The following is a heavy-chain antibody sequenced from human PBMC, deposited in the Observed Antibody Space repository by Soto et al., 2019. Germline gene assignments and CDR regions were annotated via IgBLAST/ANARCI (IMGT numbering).Heavy chain of an antibody. CDR1: GGTFSSYA. Sequence: SVKVSCKASGGTFSSYAISWVRQAPGQGLEWMGGIIPIFGTANYAQEFQGRVTITADESTSTAYMELSSLRSEDTAVYYCARVGWFGELFADYWGQGTLVTVPQ. D-gene: IGHD3-10*01. CDR2: IIPIFGTA. J-gene: IGHJ4*02. V-gene: IGHV1-69*13. CDR3: ARVGWFGELFADY.